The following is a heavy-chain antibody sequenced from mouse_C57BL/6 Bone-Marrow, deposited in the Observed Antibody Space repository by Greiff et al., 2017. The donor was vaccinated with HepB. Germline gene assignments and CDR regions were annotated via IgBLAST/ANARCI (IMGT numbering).Heavy chain of an antibody. V-gene: IGHV5-4*01. CDR3: AREGNLAWFAY. J-gene: IGHJ3*01. CDR2: ISDGGSYT. D-gene: IGHD2-1*01. Sequence: EVKLMESGGGLVKPGGSLKLSCAASGFTFSSYAMSWVRQTPEKRLEWVATISDGGSYTYYPDNVKGRFTISRDNAKNKLYLQMSHLKSEDTAMYYCAREGNLAWFAYWGQGTLVTVSA. CDR1: GFTFSSYA.